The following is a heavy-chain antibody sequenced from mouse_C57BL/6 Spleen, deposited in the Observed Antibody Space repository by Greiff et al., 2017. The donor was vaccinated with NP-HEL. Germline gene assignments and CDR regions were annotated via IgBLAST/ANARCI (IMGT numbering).Heavy chain of an antibody. V-gene: IGHV1-53*01. CDR1: GYTFTSYW. CDR2: INPSNGGT. J-gene: IGHJ3*01. CDR3: ARESLYYYVSRWFAY. D-gene: IGHD1-1*01. Sequence: QVQLQQPGPELVKPGASVTLSCKASGYTFTSYWMHWVKQRPGQGLEWIGNINPSNGGTNYNEKFKSKATLTVDTSSSTAFMQLSSLTSEGSAVYYCARESLYYYVSRWFAYWGQGTLVTGSA.